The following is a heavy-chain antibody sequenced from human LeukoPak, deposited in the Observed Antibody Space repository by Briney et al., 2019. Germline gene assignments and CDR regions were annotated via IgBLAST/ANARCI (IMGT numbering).Heavy chain of an antibody. Sequence: SETLSLTCTVSGGSISSYYWSWIRQPPGKGLEWIGEINHSGSTNYNPSLKSRVTISVDTSKNQFSLKLSSVTAADTAVYYCAATGSPDYWGQGTLVTVSS. J-gene: IGHJ4*02. CDR1: GGSISSYY. CDR2: INHSGST. V-gene: IGHV4-34*01. D-gene: IGHD3-10*01. CDR3: AATGSPDY.